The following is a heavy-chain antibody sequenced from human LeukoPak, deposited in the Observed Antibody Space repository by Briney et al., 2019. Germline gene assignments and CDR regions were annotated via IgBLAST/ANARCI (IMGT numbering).Heavy chain of an antibody. Sequence: RGSLRLSCAASGFTFSDYYMSWIRQAPGKGLEWVSYISSSGSTIYYADSVKGRFTISRDNAKNSLYLQMNSLRAEDTAVYYCARAPLDFHYYYYMDVWGKGTTVTVSS. CDR2: ISSSGSTI. CDR3: ARAPLDFHYYYYMDV. V-gene: IGHV3-11*04. J-gene: IGHJ6*03. CDR1: GFTFSDYY. D-gene: IGHD1-1*01.